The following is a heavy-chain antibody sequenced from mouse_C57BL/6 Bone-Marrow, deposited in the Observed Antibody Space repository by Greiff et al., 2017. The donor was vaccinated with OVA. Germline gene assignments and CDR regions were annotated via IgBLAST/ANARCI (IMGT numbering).Heavy chain of an antibody. J-gene: IGHJ3*01. CDR2: ISDGGSYT. CDR3: ARDGYYDYGPFAY. CDR1: GFTFSSYA. Sequence: EVQGVESGGGLVKPGGSLKLSCAASGFTFSSYAMSWVRQTPEKRLAWVATISDGGSYTYSPDNVKGRFTISRDNAKNNLYLQMSHLKSEDTAMYYCARDGYYDYGPFAYWGQGTLVTVSA. V-gene: IGHV5-4*01. D-gene: IGHD2-4*01.